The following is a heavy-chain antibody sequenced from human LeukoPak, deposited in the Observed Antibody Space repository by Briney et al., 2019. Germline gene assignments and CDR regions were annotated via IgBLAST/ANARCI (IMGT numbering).Heavy chain of an antibody. D-gene: IGHD2-15*01. CDR2: IYYSGST. J-gene: IGHJ5*02. Sequence: SQTLSLTCTVSGGSISSGGYYWSWIRQHPGKGLEWIGYIYYSGSTYYNPSLKSRVTISVDTSKNQFSLKLSSVTAGDTAVYYCARDSNCSGGSCYLFDPWGQGTLVTVSS. CDR1: GGSISSGGYY. CDR3: ARDSNCSGGSCYLFDP. V-gene: IGHV4-31*03.